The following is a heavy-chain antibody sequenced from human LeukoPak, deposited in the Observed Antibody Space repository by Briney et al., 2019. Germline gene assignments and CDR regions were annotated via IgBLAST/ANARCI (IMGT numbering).Heavy chain of an antibody. CDR2: IFHTGST. CDR3: ARDHSSSSEDY. Sequence: PSETLSLTCTVSGYSISSGYYWAWIRQPPGKGLEWIGSIFHTGSTYHNPSLKSRVTMSVDTSKNQFSLKLNSVTAADTAVYYCARDHSSSSEDYWGQGTLVTVSS. CDR1: GYSISSGYY. V-gene: IGHV4-38-2*02. D-gene: IGHD6-13*01. J-gene: IGHJ4*02.